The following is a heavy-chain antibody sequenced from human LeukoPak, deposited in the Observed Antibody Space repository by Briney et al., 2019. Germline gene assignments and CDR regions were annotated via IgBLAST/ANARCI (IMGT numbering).Heavy chain of an antibody. V-gene: IGHV3-74*03. CDR3: VRGGHKLDIETSRYYYGLDV. J-gene: IGHJ6*02. D-gene: IGHD2-2*03. Sequence: GGSLRLSCAASGIALSDYWMYWVRQGPGKGLVHVSRIESDGTRTVYADSVKGRFTISRDNAKNTMYLQMNSLRAEDTAVYYCVRGGHKLDIETSRYYYGLDVWGQGTTVTVSS. CDR1: GIALSDYW. CDR2: IESDGTRT.